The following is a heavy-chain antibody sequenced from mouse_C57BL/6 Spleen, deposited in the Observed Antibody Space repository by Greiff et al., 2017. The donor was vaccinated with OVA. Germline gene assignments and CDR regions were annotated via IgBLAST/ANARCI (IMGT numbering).Heavy chain of an antibody. CDR3: ARGANYYGLDY. V-gene: IGHV1-69*01. CDR2: IDPSDSYT. Sequence: QVQLRQPGAELVMPGASVKLSCKASGYTFTSYWMHWVKQRPGQGLEWIGEIDPSDSYTNYNQKFKGKSTLTVDKSSSTAYMQLSSLTSEDSAVYYCARGANYYGLDYWGQGTSVTVSS. CDR1: GYTFTSYW. D-gene: IGHD1-1*01. J-gene: IGHJ4*01.